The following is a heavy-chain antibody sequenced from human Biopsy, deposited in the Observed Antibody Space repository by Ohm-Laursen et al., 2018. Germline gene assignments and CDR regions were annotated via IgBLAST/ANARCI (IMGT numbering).Heavy chain of an antibody. CDR1: GFTFSDYY. CDR2: ISRSGSII. D-gene: IGHD4-23*01. V-gene: IGHV3-11*01. Sequence: SLRLSCAASGFTFSDYYMSWVRQAPGQGLERLSYISRSGSIIDYADSVKGRFTISRDNAQNTLYLQMNSLRADDTAVYYCARDWGGDYGGNIDYYYFYGMDVWGQGTTVTVSS. CDR3: ARDWGGDYGGNIDYYYFYGMDV. J-gene: IGHJ6*02.